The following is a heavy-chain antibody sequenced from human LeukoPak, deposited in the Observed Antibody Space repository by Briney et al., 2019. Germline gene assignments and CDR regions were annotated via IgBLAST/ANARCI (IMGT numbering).Heavy chain of an antibody. J-gene: IGHJ1*01. CDR2: INTSGGST. Sequence: ASVKVSCKASEYTFTGYYMHWVRQAPGQGPEWMGVINTSGGSTSYAQKFQGRVTMTRDTSTSTVYMELSSLRSEDTAVYYCARGTGIAAAVTSLFQYWGQGTLVTVSS. CDR1: EYTFTGYY. V-gene: IGHV1-46*01. D-gene: IGHD6-13*01. CDR3: ARGTGIAAAVTSLFQY.